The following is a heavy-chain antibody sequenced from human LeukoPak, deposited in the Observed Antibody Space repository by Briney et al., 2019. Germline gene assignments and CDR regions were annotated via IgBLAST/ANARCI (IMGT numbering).Heavy chain of an antibody. CDR3: ARLGYYYDSSGYYARWFDP. CDR2: IYYSGST. V-gene: IGHV4-59*08. Sequence: SETLSLTCTVSGGSISSYYWSWIRQPPGKGLEWIGYIYYSGSTNYNPSLKSRVTISVDTSKNQFSLKLSSVTAADTAVYYCARLGYYYDSSGYYARWFDPWGQGTLVTVSS. J-gene: IGHJ5*02. D-gene: IGHD3-22*01. CDR1: GGSISSYY.